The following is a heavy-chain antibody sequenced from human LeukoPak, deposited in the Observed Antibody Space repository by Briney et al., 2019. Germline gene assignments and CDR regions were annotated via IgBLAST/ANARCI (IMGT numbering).Heavy chain of an antibody. CDR3: ARDYGDYYNWFDP. V-gene: IGHV1-8*01. D-gene: IGHD4-17*01. CDR2: MNPNSGNT. CDR1: GYTFTSYD. J-gene: IGHJ5*02. Sequence: ASVKVSCKASGYTFTSYDINWVRQATGQGLEWMGWMNPNSGNTGYAQKFQGRVTMTRNTSISTAYMELSSLRSEDAAVYYCARDYGDYYNWFDPWGQGTLVTVSS.